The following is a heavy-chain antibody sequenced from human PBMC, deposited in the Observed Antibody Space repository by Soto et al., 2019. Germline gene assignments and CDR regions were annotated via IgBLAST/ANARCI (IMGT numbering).Heavy chain of an antibody. CDR1: GGSFSGYY. D-gene: IGHD6-13*01. CDR3: ARGPGIAAAGTPYYFDY. CDR2: INHSGST. Sequence: SETLSLTCAVYGGSFSGYYWSWIRQPPGKGLEWIGEINHSGSTNYNPSLKSRVTISVDTSKNQFSLKLSSVTAADTAVYYCARGPGIAAAGTPYYFDYWGQGTLVTVSS. V-gene: IGHV4-34*09. J-gene: IGHJ4*02.